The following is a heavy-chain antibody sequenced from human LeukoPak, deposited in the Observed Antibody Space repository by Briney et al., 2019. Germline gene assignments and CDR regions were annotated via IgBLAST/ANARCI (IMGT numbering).Heavy chain of an antibody. Sequence: ASVKVSCKASRGTFSSYAISWVRQAPGQGLEWMGGIIPIFGTANYAQKIQGRVTNTTDESTSTAYTELSSLRSEDTAVYYCARDRRAVAGSANQTAGFDPWGQGTLVTVSS. CDR3: ARDRRAVAGSANQTAGFDP. V-gene: IGHV1-69*05. CDR2: IIPIFGTA. J-gene: IGHJ5*02. CDR1: RGTFSSYA. D-gene: IGHD6-19*01.